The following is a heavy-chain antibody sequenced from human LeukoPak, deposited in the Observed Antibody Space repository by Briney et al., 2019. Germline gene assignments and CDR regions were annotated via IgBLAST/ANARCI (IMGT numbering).Heavy chain of an antibody. CDR3: ARKWRSQNAFDI. CDR1: GFTFSSYS. J-gene: IGHJ3*02. D-gene: IGHD2-8*01. Sequence: GGSLRLSCAASGFTFSSYSMNWVRQAPGKGLEWVSFISSSSSYIYYADSVKGRFTISRDNAKNSLYLQMNSLRAEDTAVYYCARKWRSQNAFDIWGQGTMVTVSS. CDR2: ISSSSSYI. V-gene: IGHV3-21*01.